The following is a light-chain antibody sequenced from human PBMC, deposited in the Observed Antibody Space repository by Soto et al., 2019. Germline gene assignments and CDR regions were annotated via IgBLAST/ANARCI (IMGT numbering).Light chain of an antibody. J-gene: IGKJ4*01. CDR1: QGIRSW. V-gene: IGKV1-12*02. CDR2: VAY. Sequence: DIQMTQSPSSVSASVGDIVTITSRASQGIRSWLAWYQQNPGKAPKLLIYVAYRLQSGVPSSFSGRGYGTDFTLPISKLRRGYFATSYCQQVNSIPSTFGGGTKVEIK. CDR3: QQVNSIPST.